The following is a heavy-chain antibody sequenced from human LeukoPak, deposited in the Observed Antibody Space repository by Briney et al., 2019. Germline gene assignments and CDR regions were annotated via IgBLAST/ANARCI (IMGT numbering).Heavy chain of an antibody. Sequence: GGSLRLSCAASGFTFSSYEMNWVRQAPGKGLKWVSYISSSSSTIYYADSVKGRFTISRDNAKNSLYLQMNSLRAEDTAVYYCAKEVRGDAFDIWGQGTMVTVSS. CDR3: AKEVRGDAFDI. D-gene: IGHD3-16*01. V-gene: IGHV3-48*01. CDR1: GFTFSSYE. J-gene: IGHJ3*02. CDR2: ISSSSSTI.